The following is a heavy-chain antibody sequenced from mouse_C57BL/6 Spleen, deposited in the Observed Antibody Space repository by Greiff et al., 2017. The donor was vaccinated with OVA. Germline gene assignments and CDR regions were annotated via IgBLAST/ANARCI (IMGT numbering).Heavy chain of an antibody. CDR3: ARFYGSSLSWFAD. J-gene: IGHJ3*01. CDR1: GYTFTSYW. D-gene: IGHD1-1*01. V-gene: IGHV1-69*01. Sequence: QVQLQQPGAELVMPGASVKLSCKASGYTFTSYWMHWVKQRPGQGLEWIGELDPSDSYTNYHQKFKGKSTLTVDKSSSTAYMQLSSLTSEDSAVYYCARFYGSSLSWFADWGQGTLVTVSA. CDR2: LDPSDSYT.